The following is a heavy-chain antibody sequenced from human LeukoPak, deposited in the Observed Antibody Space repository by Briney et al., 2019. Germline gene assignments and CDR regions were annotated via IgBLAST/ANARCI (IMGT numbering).Heavy chain of an antibody. CDR1: GFTLSSYA. J-gene: IGHJ5*02. D-gene: IGHD1-7*01. CDR2: ISGSGGST. CDR3: AKDHHNWNYHWFDP. V-gene: IGHV3-23*01. Sequence: PGGSLRLSCAASGFTLSSYAMSWVRQAPGKGLEWVSAISGSGGSTYYADSVKGRFTISRDNSKNTLYLQMNSLRAEDTAVYYCAKDHHNWNYHWFDPWGQGTLVTVSS.